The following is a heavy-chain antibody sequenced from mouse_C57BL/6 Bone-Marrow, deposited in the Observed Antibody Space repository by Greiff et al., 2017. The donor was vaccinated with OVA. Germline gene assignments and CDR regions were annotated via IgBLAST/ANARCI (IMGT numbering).Heavy chain of an antibody. J-gene: IGHJ1*03. CDR1: GYTFTDYY. CDR2: IYPGSGNT. CDR3: ARDYYGSSYDWYFDV. Sequence: QVQLQQSGAELVRPGASVKLSCKASGYTFTDYYINWVKQRPGQGLEWIARIYPGSGNTYYNEKFKGKATLTAEKSSSTAYMQLSSLTSEDFAVYFCARDYYGSSYDWYFDVWGTGTTVTVSS. D-gene: IGHD1-1*01. V-gene: IGHV1-76*01.